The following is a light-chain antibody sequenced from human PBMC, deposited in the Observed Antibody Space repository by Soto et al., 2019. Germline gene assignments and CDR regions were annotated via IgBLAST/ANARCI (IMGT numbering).Light chain of an antibody. CDR1: QSISNH. CDR3: QQSYSSPPT. CDR2: AAS. Sequence: DIQMTQSPSSLSASLEDRVIITCRASQSISNHLNWYQQKPGKAPKLLIFAASSLQSGVPSRFSGSRSGTDFTLTISSLQPEDFATYYCQQSYSSPPTFGQGTKVDI. J-gene: IGKJ1*01. V-gene: IGKV1-39*01.